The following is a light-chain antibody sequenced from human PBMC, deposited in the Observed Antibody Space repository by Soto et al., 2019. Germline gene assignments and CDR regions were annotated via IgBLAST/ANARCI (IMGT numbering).Light chain of an antibody. CDR1: QDISNY. V-gene: IGKV1-33*01. CDR3: QQYDNLPPYT. Sequence: DIQMTQSPSSLSASVGDRVTITCQASQDISNYLNWYQQKPGKAPKLLIYDASNLETGVPSRFSGSGSGTDFTFTIRSLQPEDIATYYCQQYDNLPPYTFVQGTKLEIK. J-gene: IGKJ2*01. CDR2: DAS.